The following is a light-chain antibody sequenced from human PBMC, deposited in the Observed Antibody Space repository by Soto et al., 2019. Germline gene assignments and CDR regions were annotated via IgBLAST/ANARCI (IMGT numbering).Light chain of an antibody. V-gene: IGKV3-11*01. CDR2: DAS. CDR1: QSVSRY. Sequence: EILLTQSPATLSWSPGERATLSCRASQSVSRYLAWYQQKPGQAPRLLIYDASNRATGIPARFSGSGSGTDFTLTISSLEPEDFAVYYCQQRSKWPPWTFGQGTKVVIK. J-gene: IGKJ1*01. CDR3: QQRSKWPPWT.